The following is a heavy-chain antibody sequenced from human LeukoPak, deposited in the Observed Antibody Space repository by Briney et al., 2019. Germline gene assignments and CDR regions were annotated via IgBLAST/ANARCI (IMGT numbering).Heavy chain of an antibody. Sequence: GRSLRLSCAAAGFTFSSYGMHWVRQAPGKGLEWVAVIWYDGSNKYYADSVEGRFTISRDNSKNTLYLHMNSLRGEDTAVYYCARDEGSDYYGSLSDYWGQGTLVTVSS. D-gene: IGHD3-10*01. CDR3: ARDEGSDYYGSLSDY. J-gene: IGHJ4*02. CDR2: IWYDGSNK. CDR1: GFTFSSYG. V-gene: IGHV3-33*01.